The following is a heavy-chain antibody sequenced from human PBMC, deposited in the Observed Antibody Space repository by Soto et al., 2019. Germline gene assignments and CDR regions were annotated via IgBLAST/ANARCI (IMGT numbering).Heavy chain of an antibody. V-gene: IGHV4-39*01. CDR3: ARQSTGQYDFWSDYSRSVPRVDWFDP. J-gene: IGHJ5*02. Sequence: PSETLSLTCTVSGGSFSSNNYYWGWIRQPPGKGPEWIGSVYYSGKTYYNPSLKSRVTISVDTSQTHFSLRLNSVTAADTAVYYCARQSTGQYDFWSDYSRSVPRVDWFDPWGQGTLVTVPS. CDR2: VYYSGKT. CDR1: GGSFSSNNYY. D-gene: IGHD3-3*01.